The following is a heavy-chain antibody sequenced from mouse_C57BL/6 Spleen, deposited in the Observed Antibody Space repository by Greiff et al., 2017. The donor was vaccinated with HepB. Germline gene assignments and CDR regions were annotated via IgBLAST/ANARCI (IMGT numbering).Heavy chain of an antibody. CDR1: GFNIKDYY. Sequence: EVQLQQSGAELVRPGASVKLSCTASGFNIKDYYMHWVKQRPEQGLEWIGRIDPEDGDTEYAPKFQGKATMTADTSSNTAYLQLSSLTSEDTAVYYCTTEYYGSIPLMDYWGQGTSVTVSS. J-gene: IGHJ4*01. CDR3: TTEYYGSIPLMDY. CDR2: IDPEDGDT. V-gene: IGHV14-1*01. D-gene: IGHD1-1*01.